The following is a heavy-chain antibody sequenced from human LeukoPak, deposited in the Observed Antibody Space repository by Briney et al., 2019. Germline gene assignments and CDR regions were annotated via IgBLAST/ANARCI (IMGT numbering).Heavy chain of an antibody. V-gene: IGHV1-46*01. CDR2: INPSGGST. CDR3: ARGTAAATANYYYYGMDV. CDR1: GYTFTSYY. Sequence: ASVKVSCKASGYTFTSYYMHWVRQAPGQGLEWMGIINPSGGSTSYAQKFQGRVTMTRDMSTSTVYMELSSLRFEDTAVYYCARGTAAATANYYYYGMDVWGQGTTVTVSS. J-gene: IGHJ6*02. D-gene: IGHD6-13*01.